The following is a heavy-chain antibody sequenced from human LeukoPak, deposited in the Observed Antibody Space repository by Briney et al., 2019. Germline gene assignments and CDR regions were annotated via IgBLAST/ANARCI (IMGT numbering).Heavy chain of an antibody. J-gene: IGHJ3*02. CDR3: AREVDSSGRGPQDDAFDI. D-gene: IGHD3-22*01. CDR2: ISGSGGST. CDR1: GFTFSSYA. V-gene: IGHV3-23*01. Sequence: GGSLRLSCAASGFTFSSYAMSWVRQAPGKGLEWVSAISGSGGSTYYADSVKGRFTISRDNSKNTLYLQMNSLRAEDTAVYYCAREVDSSGRGPQDDAFDIWGQGTMVTVSS.